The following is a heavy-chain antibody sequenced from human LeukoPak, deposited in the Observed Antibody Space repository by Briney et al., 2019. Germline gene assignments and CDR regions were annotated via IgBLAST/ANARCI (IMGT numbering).Heavy chain of an antibody. CDR2: VSNSGDYI. V-gene: IGHV3-21*01. CDR3: ARESPGTTVFDY. J-gene: IGHJ4*02. D-gene: IGHD1-1*01. Sequence: GGSLRLSCAASGFSFSSYRMNWVRQAPGKGLEWVSSVSNSGDYIHYADSVKGRFTISRDNAKNSLYLQMNSLRAEDTAVYYCARESPGTTVFDYWGQGTLVTVSS. CDR1: GFSFSSYR.